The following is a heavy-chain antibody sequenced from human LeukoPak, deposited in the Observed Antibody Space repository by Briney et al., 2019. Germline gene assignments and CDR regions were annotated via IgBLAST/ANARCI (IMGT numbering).Heavy chain of an antibody. CDR3: SKDSYPELRFLENRVFDY. J-gene: IGHJ4*02. Sequence: GGSLRLSCAVSGFTFSSYGIHWVRQAPGKGLEWVAVVAYDGSNKYYADSVKGRFTISRDNSKNTLYLQMNSLSAEDTAVYYCSKDSYPELRFLENRVFDYWGQGTLVTVSS. V-gene: IGHV3-30*18. CDR2: VAYDGSNK. CDR1: GFTFSSYG. D-gene: IGHD3-3*01.